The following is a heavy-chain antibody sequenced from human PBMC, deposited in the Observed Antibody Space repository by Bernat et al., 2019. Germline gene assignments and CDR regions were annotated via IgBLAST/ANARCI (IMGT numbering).Heavy chain of an antibody. J-gene: IGHJ4*02. V-gene: IGHV3-11*05. CDR1: GFTFSDYY. CDR3: ARRLYGSGSFLDY. Sequence: QVQLVESGGGLVKPGGSLRLSCAASGFTFSDYYMSWIRQAPGKGMEWVSHISDGSDYTNYADSVKGRFTVSRDNAKNSLYLQMNSLRAEDTAIYYCARRLYGSGSFLDYWGQGTLVTVSS. D-gene: IGHD3-10*01. CDR2: ISDGSDYT.